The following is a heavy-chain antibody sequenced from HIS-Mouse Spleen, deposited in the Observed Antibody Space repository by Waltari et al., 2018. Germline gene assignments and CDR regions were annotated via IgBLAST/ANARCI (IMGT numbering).Heavy chain of an antibody. CDR2: ISWNSGSI. CDR1: GFTFDDYA. D-gene: IGHD3-10*01. J-gene: IGHJ2*01. CDR3: AKDSGEGIPRWYFDL. Sequence: EVQLVESGGGLVQPGRSLRLSCAASGFTFDDYAMHWVRQAPGKGLEWVSGISWNSGSIGYADSVKGRFTISRDNAKNSLYLQMNSLRAEDTALYYCAKDSGEGIPRWYFDLWGRGTLVTVSS. V-gene: IGHV3-9*01.